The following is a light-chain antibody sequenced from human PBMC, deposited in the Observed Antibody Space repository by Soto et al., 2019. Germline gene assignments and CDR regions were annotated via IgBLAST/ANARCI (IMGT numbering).Light chain of an antibody. CDR3: QQSYSRVT. V-gene: IGKV1-39*01. CDR2: AAS. Sequence: DIQMTQSPSSLSASVGDGVTITCRASQSISSYVSWYQQKPGKAPKLLIYAASRLQSGVPSRFSGSRSGTDFTLTISSLQPEDFATYYCQQSYSRVTFGQGTRLENK. CDR1: QSISSY. J-gene: IGKJ5*01.